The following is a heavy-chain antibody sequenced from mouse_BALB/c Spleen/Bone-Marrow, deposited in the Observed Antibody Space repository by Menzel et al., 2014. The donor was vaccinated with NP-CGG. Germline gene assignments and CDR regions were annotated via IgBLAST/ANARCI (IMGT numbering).Heavy chain of an antibody. V-gene: IGHV14-3*02. CDR1: GLNIKDTY. Sequence: AQLQQSGAERVKPGASVKWSCTATGLNIKDTYMHWVKHRPEQGLEWIGRIDPANGNTKYDPKFQGKATITADTYSNTAYLQLRSLTSQDTAVYYCAAYYYGSSCGFAYWCQATLVPVSA. CDR2: IDPANGNT. J-gene: IGHJ3*01. D-gene: IGHD1-1*01. CDR3: AAYYYGSSCGFAY.